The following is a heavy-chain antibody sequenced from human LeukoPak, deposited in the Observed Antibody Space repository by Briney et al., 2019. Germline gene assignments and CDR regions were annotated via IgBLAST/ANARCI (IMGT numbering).Heavy chain of an antibody. CDR3: AKLLTSGYYSTLYYYGLDV. CDR1: GFTFSSYA. CDR2: ISGSGDRT. J-gene: IGHJ6*02. D-gene: IGHD3-3*01. V-gene: IGHV3-23*01. Sequence: PGGSLRLSCVASGFTFSSYAMNWVRQAPGKGLEWVSAISGSGDRTYYADSVRGRFTISRDNSKNSLSLQLSGLRADDTAVYFRAKLLTSGYYSTLYYYGLDVWGPGTTVTVSS.